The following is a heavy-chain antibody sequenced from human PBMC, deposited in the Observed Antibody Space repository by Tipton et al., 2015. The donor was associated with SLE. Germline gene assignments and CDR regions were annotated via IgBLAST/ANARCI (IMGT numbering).Heavy chain of an antibody. V-gene: IGHV4-39*07. CDR2: IYYSGNT. D-gene: IGHD3-3*01. Sequence: TLSLTCTVSGPSLSSSTYDWGWIRQPPGKGLEWIGSIYYSGNTYYNPSLKSPVTISIDTSKNHLSLKLSSVTAADTAVYYCASGTFGVVGWFDPWGQGTLVTVSS. CDR1: GPSLSSSTYD. J-gene: IGHJ5*02. CDR3: ASGTFGVVGWFDP.